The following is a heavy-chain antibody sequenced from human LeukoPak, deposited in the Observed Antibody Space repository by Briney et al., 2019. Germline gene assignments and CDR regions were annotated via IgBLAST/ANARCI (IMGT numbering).Heavy chain of an antibody. V-gene: IGHV3-48*03. CDR1: GFTFSKYA. CDR2: ISRSGDTI. Sequence: PGGSLRLSCVASGFTFSKYAMNWVRQAPGKGLEWVSYISRSGDTIYFADSVKGRFTISRDNAKNSLYLQMSSLRAEDTAVYYCARDYASDYWGQGTLVTVSS. D-gene: IGHD3-10*01. CDR3: ARDYASDY. J-gene: IGHJ4*02.